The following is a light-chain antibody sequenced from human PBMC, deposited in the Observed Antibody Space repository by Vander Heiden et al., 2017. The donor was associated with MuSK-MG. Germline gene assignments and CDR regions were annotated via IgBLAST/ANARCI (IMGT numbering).Light chain of an antibody. Sequence: QSALTQPASVSGSPGQSITISCTGTSSDVGGYNYVSWYQHYPGKAPKLMIYDVSNRPSGVSNRFSGSKSGNTASLTISGLKAEDEADYYCSSYTSRSTPVFGGGTKLTVL. J-gene: IGLJ2*01. CDR2: DVS. CDR1: SSDVGGYNY. V-gene: IGLV2-14*03. CDR3: SSYTSRSTPV.